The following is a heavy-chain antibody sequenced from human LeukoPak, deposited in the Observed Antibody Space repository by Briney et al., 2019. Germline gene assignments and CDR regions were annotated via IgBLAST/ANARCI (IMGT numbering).Heavy chain of an antibody. CDR1: GYTFTGYY. V-gene: IGHV1-2*02. D-gene: IGHD6-13*01. CDR2: INPNSGGT. J-gene: IGHJ5*02. CDR3: ARERQQLGRNWFDP. Sequence: ASVNVSCKASGYTFTGYYMHWVRQAPGQGLEWMGWINPNSGGTNYAQKFQGRVTMTRDTSISTAYMELSRLRSDDTAVYYCARERQQLGRNWFDPWGQGTLVTVSS.